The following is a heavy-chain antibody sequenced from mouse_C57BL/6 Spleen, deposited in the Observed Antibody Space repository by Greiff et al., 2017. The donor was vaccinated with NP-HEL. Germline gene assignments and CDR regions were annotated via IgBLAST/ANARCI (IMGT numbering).Heavy chain of an antibody. CDR3: ATYYYGSSYVWYFDV. D-gene: IGHD1-1*01. CDR1: GYSFTGYY. Sequence: VQLQQSGPELVKPGASVKISCKASGYSFTGYYMHWVKQSHGNILDWIGYIYPYNGVSSYNQKFKGKATLTVDKSSSTAYMELRSLTSEDSAVYYCATYYYGSSYVWYFDVWGTGTTVTVSS. J-gene: IGHJ1*03. V-gene: IGHV1-31*01. CDR2: IYPYNGVS.